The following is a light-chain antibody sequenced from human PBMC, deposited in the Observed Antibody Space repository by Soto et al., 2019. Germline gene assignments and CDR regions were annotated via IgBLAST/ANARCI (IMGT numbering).Light chain of an antibody. CDR3: SSHSISTTLDYV. CDR2: EVS. J-gene: IGLJ1*01. V-gene: IGLV2-14*01. CDR1: SSDVGGHNY. Sequence: QSVLTQPTSVSGSPGQSITISCTGTSSDVGGHNYVSWYQQHPDKAPKLIISEVSNRPSGISNRSSGSKSGNTASLTISELQAEDEADYYCSSHSISTTLDYVFGTGTKVTVL.